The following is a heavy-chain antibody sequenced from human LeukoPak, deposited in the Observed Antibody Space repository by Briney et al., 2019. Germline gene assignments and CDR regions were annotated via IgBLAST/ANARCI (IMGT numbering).Heavy chain of an antibody. CDR3: ARGSSSWYLYYYYMDV. V-gene: IGHV4-39*07. D-gene: IGHD6-13*01. J-gene: IGHJ6*03. CDR1: SGSISTSNYY. CDR2: ILYTGST. Sequence: SETLSLTCTVSSGSISTSNYYWGWVRQPPGKALEWIGNILYTGSTYYSPSLKSRVTISLDTSKNQSSLKLSSVTAADTAVYYCARGSSSWYLYYYYMDVWGKGTTVTVSS.